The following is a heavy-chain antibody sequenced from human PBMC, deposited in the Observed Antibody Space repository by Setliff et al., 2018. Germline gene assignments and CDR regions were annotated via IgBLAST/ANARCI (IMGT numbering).Heavy chain of an antibody. CDR3: ARGSRFGTIVYRGDYYLDG. CDR2: INTNTGNL. CDR1: GYSFSTYA. V-gene: IGHV7-4-1*02. D-gene: IGHD3-10*01. J-gene: IGHJ6*03. Sequence: ASVKVSCKASGYSFSTYAMSWIRQAPGQGLEWMGWINTNTGNLSYAQGCTGRFVFSLDTSVSTAYLQISSLKPEDTAMYYCARGSRFGTIVYRGDYYLDGWGKGTTVTVS.